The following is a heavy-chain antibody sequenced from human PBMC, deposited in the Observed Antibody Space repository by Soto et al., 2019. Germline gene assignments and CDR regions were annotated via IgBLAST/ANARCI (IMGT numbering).Heavy chain of an antibody. CDR3: ARVVLGRACECISTRCYEGIWFDP. V-gene: IGHV1-8*01. Sequence: ASVKVSCKASGYTYTSYDITWVRQATGQGLEWMGWMNPNSGNTDYAQKFQGRVIMTRNTSISPASMELRSLRSEDTAVYYCARVVLGRACECISTRCYEGIWFDPWG. CDR1: GYTYTSYD. D-gene: IGHD2-2*01. J-gene: IGHJ5*02. CDR2: MNPNSGNT.